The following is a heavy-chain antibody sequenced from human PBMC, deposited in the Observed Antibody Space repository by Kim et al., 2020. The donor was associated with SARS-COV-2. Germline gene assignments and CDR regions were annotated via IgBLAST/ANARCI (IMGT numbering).Heavy chain of an antibody. D-gene: IGHD2-21*01. V-gene: IGHV3-33*01. CDR3: ARGDASPFEF. Sequence: GGSLRLSCVASGFTFSSYGMHWVRQAPGKGLEWVAFIWSDGRNKFYADSVKGRFSISRDTSQSTVYLQMNSLRDDDTAVYYCARGDASPFEFWVQGTLVTVSS. J-gene: IGHJ4*02. CDR2: IWSDGRNK. CDR1: GFTFSSYG.